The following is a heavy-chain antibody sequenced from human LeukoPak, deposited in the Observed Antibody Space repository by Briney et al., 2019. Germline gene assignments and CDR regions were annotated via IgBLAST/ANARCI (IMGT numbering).Heavy chain of an antibody. CDR1: GGSISSGDYY. CDR3: ARLRFGESSIYFDY. J-gene: IGHJ4*02. V-gene: IGHV4-30-4*01. Sequence: TLSLTCTVSGGSISSGDYYWSWIRQPPGKGLEWIGYIYYSGSTYYNPSLKSRVTISVDTSKNQFSLKLSSVTAADTAVYYCARLRFGESSIYFDYWGQGTLVTVSS. D-gene: IGHD3-10*01. CDR2: IYYSGST.